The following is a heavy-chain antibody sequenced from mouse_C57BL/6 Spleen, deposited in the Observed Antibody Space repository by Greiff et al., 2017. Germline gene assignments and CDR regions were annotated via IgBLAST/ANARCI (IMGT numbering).Heavy chain of an antibody. Sequence: VHVKQSGPELVKPGASVKIPCKASGYTFTDYNMDWVKQSHGKSLEWIGDINPNNGGTIYNQKFKGKATLTVDKSSSTAYMELRSLTSEDTAVYYCARGVVAFYWYFDVWGTGTTVTVSS. J-gene: IGHJ1*03. CDR2: INPNNGGT. CDR1: GYTFTDYN. V-gene: IGHV1-18*01. D-gene: IGHD1-1*01. CDR3: ARGVVAFYWYFDV.